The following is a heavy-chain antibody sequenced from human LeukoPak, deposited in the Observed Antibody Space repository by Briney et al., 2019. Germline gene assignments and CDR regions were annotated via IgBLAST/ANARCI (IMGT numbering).Heavy chain of an antibody. J-gene: IGHJ3*02. CDR3: ARDTRASNWNQNDAFDI. D-gene: IGHD1-1*01. Sequence: GGSLRLSCAASGFTFSSYAMSWVRQVPGKGLEWVSAISGSGGSTYYADSVKGRFTISRDNSKNTLYLQMNSLRAEDTAVYYCARDTRASNWNQNDAFDIWGQGTMVTVSS. V-gene: IGHV3-23*01. CDR2: ISGSGGST. CDR1: GFTFSSYA.